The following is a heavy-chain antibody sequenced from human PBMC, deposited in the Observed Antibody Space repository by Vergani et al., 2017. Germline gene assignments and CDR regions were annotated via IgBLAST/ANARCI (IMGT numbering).Heavy chain of an antibody. CDR2: IIPIFGTA. CDR3: ARAYNWNDANYDAFDI. V-gene: IGHV1-69*01. CDR1: GGTFSSYA. Sequence: QVQLVQSGAEVKKPGSSVKVSCKASGGTFSSYAISWVRQAPGQGLEWMGGIIPIFGTANYAQKFQGRVTITADESTSTAYMELSSLRSEDRAVYYCARAYNWNDANYDAFDIWGQGTMVTVSS. J-gene: IGHJ3*02. D-gene: IGHD1-20*01.